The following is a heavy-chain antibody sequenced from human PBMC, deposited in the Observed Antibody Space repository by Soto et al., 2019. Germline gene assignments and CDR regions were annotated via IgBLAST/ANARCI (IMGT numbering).Heavy chain of an antibody. J-gene: IGHJ6*02. CDR2: INPRGGST. D-gene: IGHD1-26*01. Sequence: AVKVSCKASLYTLTHFYIHWLRQAPGQGLEWMGIINPRGGSTTYRQKFQGRVTMHRDTSTSTVHMELISLRFEDTAVYYCARSQVGRPLDVWGPGTTVTAP. CDR1: LYTLTHFY. CDR3: ARSQVGRPLDV. V-gene: IGHV1-46*01.